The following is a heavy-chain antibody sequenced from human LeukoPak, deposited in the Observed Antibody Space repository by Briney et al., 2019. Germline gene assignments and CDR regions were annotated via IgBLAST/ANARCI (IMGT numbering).Heavy chain of an antibody. V-gene: IGHV1-46*01. CDR3: AREQRDYYGSGSYYPAYYGMDV. Sequence: ASVKVSCKASGYTFTSYYMHWVRQAPGQGLEWMGIINPSGGSTSYAQKFQGRVTMTRDTSTSTVYMELSSLRSEDTAVYYCAREQRDYYGSGSYYPAYYGMDVWGQGTTVTASS. CDR1: GYTFTSYY. J-gene: IGHJ6*02. D-gene: IGHD3-10*01. CDR2: INPSGGST.